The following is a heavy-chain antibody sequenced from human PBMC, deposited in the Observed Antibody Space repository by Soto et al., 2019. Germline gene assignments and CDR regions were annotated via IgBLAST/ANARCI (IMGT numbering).Heavy chain of an antibody. CDR2: ISYDGSNK. CDR3: ARGPPRVRERTYYYRMGV. J-gene: IGHJ6*02. V-gene: IGHV3-30*14. CDR1: GFTFSNYA. Sequence: PGVSLRVSRAASGFTFSNYAMHWVRQAAGKGLEWVAVISYDGSNKYYADSVKGRFTISREIAKNSLYLQRDGLRAGDSAVYYCARGPPRVRERTYYYRMGVWGQGTTVTVSS. D-gene: IGHD3-10*01.